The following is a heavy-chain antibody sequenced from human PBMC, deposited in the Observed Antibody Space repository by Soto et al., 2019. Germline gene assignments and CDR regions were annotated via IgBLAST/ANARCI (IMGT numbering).Heavy chain of an antibody. V-gene: IGHV3-23*01. CDR1: GFTFSSYA. CDR2: ISGSGSST. D-gene: IGHD5-12*01. CDR3: AKGLGSGYSGYGHRGALDI. Sequence: GGSLRLSCAASGFTFSSYAMSWVRQAPGKGLEWVSAISGSGSSTYYAESVKGRFTISRDNSKNTSYLQMNSLRAGDRAVDYCAKGLGSGYSGYGHRGALDIWGQGTMVTVSS. J-gene: IGHJ3*02.